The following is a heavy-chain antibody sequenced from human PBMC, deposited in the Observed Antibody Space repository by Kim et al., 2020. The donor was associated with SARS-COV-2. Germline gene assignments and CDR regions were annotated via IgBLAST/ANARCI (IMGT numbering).Heavy chain of an antibody. CDR3: ARGSVKVPAAAVS. Sequence: ASVKVSCKASGYTFTSYDINWVRQATGQGLEWMGSMNPNSGDTGFAQKFQGRLIMTRDTSISTAYMELSSLRSEDTAVYYCARGSVKVPAAAVSWGQGTL. V-gene: IGHV1-8*01. D-gene: IGHD2-2*01. J-gene: IGHJ1*01. CDR1: GYTFTSYD. CDR2: MNPNSGDT.